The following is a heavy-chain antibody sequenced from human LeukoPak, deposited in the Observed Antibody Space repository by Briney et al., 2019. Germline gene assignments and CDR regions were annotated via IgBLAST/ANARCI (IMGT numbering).Heavy chain of an antibody. CDR3: ARHDTVTSTDC. Sequence: GESLKISCKCSGYSFTSYWIGWVRQMPGKGLEWMGIIYPGDSDARYSPSFQGQVTMSADKSISTVYLQWSSLKASDTATYYCARHDTVTSTDCWGQGTLVTVSS. J-gene: IGHJ4*02. CDR1: GYSFTSYW. V-gene: IGHV5-51*01. D-gene: IGHD4-17*01. CDR2: IYPGDSDA.